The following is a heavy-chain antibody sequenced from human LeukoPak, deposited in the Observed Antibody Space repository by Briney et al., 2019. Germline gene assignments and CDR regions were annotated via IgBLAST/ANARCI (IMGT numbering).Heavy chain of an antibody. CDR3: ARDVVRAVAGTFDY. Sequence: GGSLRLSCAASEFTFSSYSMNWVRQAPGKGLEWVSSISSSSSYIYYADSVKGRFTISRDNAKNSLYLQMNSLRAEDTAVYYCARDVVRAVAGTFDYWGQGTLVTVSS. CDR2: ISSSSSYI. V-gene: IGHV3-21*01. D-gene: IGHD6-19*01. J-gene: IGHJ4*02. CDR1: EFTFSSYS.